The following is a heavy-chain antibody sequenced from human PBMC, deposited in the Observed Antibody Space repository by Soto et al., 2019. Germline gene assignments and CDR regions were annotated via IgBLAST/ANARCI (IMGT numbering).Heavy chain of an antibody. J-gene: IGHJ4*02. D-gene: IGHD3-22*01. Sequence: SETLSLTCTVSGGSVTSGSYYWSWIRQPPGKGLEWIGYIYYSGSTIYNPSLKSRLTMSVDTSRRQFSLRLSSVTAADTAIYYCARDFYDSSGFAQAYFDYWGRGTLVTVSS. CDR3: ARDFYDSSGFAQAYFDY. V-gene: IGHV4-61*01. CDR2: IYYSGST. CDR1: GGSVTSGSYY.